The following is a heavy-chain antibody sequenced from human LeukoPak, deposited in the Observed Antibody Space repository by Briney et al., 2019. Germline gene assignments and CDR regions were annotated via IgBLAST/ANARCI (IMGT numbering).Heavy chain of an antibody. CDR3: ARERNYDSSGYYQT. Sequence: ASVKVSCKASGYSFTSYYMHWVRQAPGQGLEWMGWISAYNGNTNYAQKLQGRVTMTTDTSTSTAYMELSSLRSEDTAVYYCARERNYDSSGYYQTWGQGTLVTVSS. D-gene: IGHD3-22*01. V-gene: IGHV1-18*04. J-gene: IGHJ5*02. CDR2: ISAYNGNT. CDR1: GYSFTSYY.